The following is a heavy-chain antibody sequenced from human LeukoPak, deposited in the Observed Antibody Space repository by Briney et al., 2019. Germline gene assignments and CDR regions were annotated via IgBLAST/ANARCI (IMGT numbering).Heavy chain of an antibody. CDR2: IYYSGST. Sequence: PSETLSLTCTVSGGSISSYYWSWIRQPPGKGLEWIGCIYYSGSTNYNPSLKSRVTISVDTSKNQFSLKLSSVTAADTAVYYCAREAPYDILTGSFDYWGQGTLVTVSS. CDR3: AREAPYDILTGSFDY. D-gene: IGHD3-9*01. V-gene: IGHV4-59*01. CDR1: GGSISSYY. J-gene: IGHJ4*02.